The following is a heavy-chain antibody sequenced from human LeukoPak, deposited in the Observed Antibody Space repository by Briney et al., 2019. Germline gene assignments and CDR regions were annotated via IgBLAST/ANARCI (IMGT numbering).Heavy chain of an antibody. CDR1: GFTFSSYA. CDR2: ISGSGGST. CDR3: AKVMSGSWYGASDY. D-gene: IGHD6-13*01. Sequence: TGGSLRLSCAASGFTFSSYAMSWVRQAPGKGLEWVSAISGSGGSTYYADSVKGRFTISRDNSKNTLYLQMNSLRAEDTAVYYCAKVMSGSWYGASDYWGQGTLVTVSS. V-gene: IGHV3-23*01. J-gene: IGHJ4*02.